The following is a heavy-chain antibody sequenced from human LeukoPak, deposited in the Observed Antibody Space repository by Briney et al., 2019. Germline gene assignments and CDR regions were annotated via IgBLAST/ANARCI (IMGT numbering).Heavy chain of an antibody. CDR3: ARWGLAYTIDY. V-gene: IGHV3-7*01. Sequence: GGALRLSSAASGFTFSTYWMAWGRQAPGKGLGWGANINPGGSGKYYVDSVKGRFTISRDDAKTSLYLQMDNLRVEDPAVYSCARWGLAYTIDYWGQGTLVTVSS. J-gene: IGHJ4*02. D-gene: IGHD2-21*01. CDR2: INPGGSGK. CDR1: GFTFSTYW.